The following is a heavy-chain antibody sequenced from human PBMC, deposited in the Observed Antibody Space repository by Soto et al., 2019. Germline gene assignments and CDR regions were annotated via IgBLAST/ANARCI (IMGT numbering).Heavy chain of an antibody. CDR2: ISYDGSNK. CDR1: GFSFSNYA. Sequence: QVQLVESGGGVVQPGRSLRLSCVASGFSFSNYAMHWVRQAPGKGLEWVAVISYDGSNKYYADSVKGRFTISRDNSKNTLYLQMNKLRTEDTAVYYCATVRGYRQDFDAFDIWGQGTMVTVSS. CDR3: ATVRGYRQDFDAFDI. J-gene: IGHJ3*02. V-gene: IGHV3-30-3*01. D-gene: IGHD3-16*02.